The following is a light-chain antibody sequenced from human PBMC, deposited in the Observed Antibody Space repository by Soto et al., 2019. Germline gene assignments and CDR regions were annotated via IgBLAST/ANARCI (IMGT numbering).Light chain of an antibody. CDR2: RTS. J-gene: IGKJ1*01. CDR1: QSVRYNY. Sequence: EIVLTQSPGTLSLSPGERVTLSCRASQSVRYNYLAWYQQRPGQAPRLLIYRTSNRATGIPDRFSGSGSGTDFTLTISRLEPEDFAVYWCQQYDSSPRTFGQGTKVEIK. CDR3: QQYDSSPRT. V-gene: IGKV3-20*01.